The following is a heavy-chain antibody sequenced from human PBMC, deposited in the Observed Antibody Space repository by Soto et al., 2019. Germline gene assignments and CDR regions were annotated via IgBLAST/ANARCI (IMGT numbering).Heavy chain of an antibody. CDR3: ARTVGAAYYFDF. CDR2: ISYSGTT. J-gene: IGHJ4*02. V-gene: IGHV4-59*12. D-gene: IGHD1-26*01. CDR1: GASLNSYY. Sequence: QVQMQESGPGLVKPSETLSLTCTVSGASLNSYYWNWIRQPPGGGLEWLGFISYSGTTNYNPSLRSRVAISIDTSNNHFSLNLKSVTAADTAVYYCARTVGAAYYFDFWGQGALVTVSS.